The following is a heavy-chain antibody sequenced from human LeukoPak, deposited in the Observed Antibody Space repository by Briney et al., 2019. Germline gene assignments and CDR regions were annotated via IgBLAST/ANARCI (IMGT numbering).Heavy chain of an antibody. CDR1: GYTFTSYD. D-gene: IGHD5-18*01. V-gene: IGHV1-8*03. J-gene: IGHJ6*03. Sequence: ASVKVSCKASGYTFTSYDINWVRQATGQGLEWLGWMNPNSVDTGYAQKFQGRVTITRNASISTAYMELSSLRSEDTAVYYCARGNHEGRTWWLQLIQLRDYYCDMDVWGKGTTVTVSS. CDR2: MNPNSVDT. CDR3: ARGNHEGRTWWLQLIQLRDYYCDMDV.